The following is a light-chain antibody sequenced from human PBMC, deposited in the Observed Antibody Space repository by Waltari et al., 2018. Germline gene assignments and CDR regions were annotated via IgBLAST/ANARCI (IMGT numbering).Light chain of an antibody. J-gene: IGLJ2*01. CDR3: SSYAGSNNVL. Sequence: QSALTQPPSASGSPGQSVTLSCTGTTSDFGDYDSVPWYQQHPGKAPKLMIYEVSKRPSGVPDRFSGSKSANTASLTVSGLQAEDEADYYCSSYAGSNNVLFGGGTKLTVL. CDR2: EVS. V-gene: IGLV2-8*01. CDR1: TSDFGDYDS.